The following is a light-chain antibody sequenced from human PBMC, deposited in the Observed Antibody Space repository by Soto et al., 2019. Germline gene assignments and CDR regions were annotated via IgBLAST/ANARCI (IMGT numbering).Light chain of an antibody. V-gene: IGKV1-39*01. CDR2: AAS. J-gene: IGKJ4*01. CDR3: QQSCRTPLT. CDR1: QSISSY. Sequence: DIQMTQSPSSLSASVGDRVTITCRASQSISSYLNWYQQKPGKAPKLLIYAASSLQSGVPSRFSGSGSGTDFTLTISSLQPEEFATYYCQQSCRTPLTFGGGTKVDIK.